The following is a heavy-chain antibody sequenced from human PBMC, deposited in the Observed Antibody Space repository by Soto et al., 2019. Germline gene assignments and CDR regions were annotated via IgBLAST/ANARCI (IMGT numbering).Heavy chain of an antibody. J-gene: IGHJ4*02. Sequence: QLQLQESGPGLVKPSETLSLTCTVSGGSISSRSHYWGWIRQSPGKHLEWIGSSYYRGSTHYNPSLKTRVTISVDTSKNQVFLKVFSVTAADTAVYYCETADGFGVVTPFFEYWGQGILVTVSS. CDR1: GGSISSRSHY. V-gene: IGHV4-39*01. CDR2: SYYRGST. CDR3: ETADGFGVVTPFFEY. D-gene: IGHD3-3*01.